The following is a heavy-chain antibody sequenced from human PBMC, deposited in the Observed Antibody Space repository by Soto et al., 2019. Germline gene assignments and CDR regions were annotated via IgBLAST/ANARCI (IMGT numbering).Heavy chain of an antibody. D-gene: IGHD1-7*01. Sequence: QVQLVESGGGVVQPGRSLRLSCATSRFTFDSYGMHWVRQAPGKGLEWVAVIWHDGNTKYYADSVKGRFAISRDNSRNILYLHMNSLRTEDTAVYYCTKDGPFRSSDSWNYYLDYWGQGTLVTVSS. CDR2: IWHDGNTK. CDR3: TKDGPFRSSDSWNYYLDY. CDR1: RFTFDSYG. V-gene: IGHV3-33*03. J-gene: IGHJ4*02.